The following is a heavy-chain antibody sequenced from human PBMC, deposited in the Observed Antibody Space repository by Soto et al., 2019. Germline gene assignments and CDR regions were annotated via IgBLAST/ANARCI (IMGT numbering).Heavy chain of an antibody. D-gene: IGHD3-3*01. CDR2: IIPIFGTA. J-gene: IGHJ6*02. Sequence: QVQLVQSGAEVKKPGSSVKVSCKASGGTFSSYAISWVRQAPGQGLEWMGGIIPIFGTANYAQKFQCRVTITADKSTSTDYRELSSLRSEDTAVYYCARGGYYDFWSGSFDYYYYGMDVWGQGNTVTGSS. CDR1: GGTFSSYA. CDR3: ARGGYYDFWSGSFDYYYYGMDV. V-gene: IGHV1-69*06.